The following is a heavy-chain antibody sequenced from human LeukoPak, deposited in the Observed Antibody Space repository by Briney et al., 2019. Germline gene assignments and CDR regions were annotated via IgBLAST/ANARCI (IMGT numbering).Heavy chain of an antibody. V-gene: IGHV1-69*05. D-gene: IGHD1-26*01. CDR3: ARDRVGATTWLDY. CDR2: IIPIFGTA. Sequence: SVKVSCKASGYTFTNHGISWVRQAPGQGLEWMGGIIPIFGTANYAQKFQGRVTITTDESTSTAYMELSSLRSEDTAVYYCARDRVGATTWLDYWGQGTLVTVSS. J-gene: IGHJ4*02. CDR1: GYTFTNHG.